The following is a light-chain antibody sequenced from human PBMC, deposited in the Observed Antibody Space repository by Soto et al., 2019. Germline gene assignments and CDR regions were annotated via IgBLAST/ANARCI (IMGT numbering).Light chain of an antibody. J-gene: IGKJ4*01. V-gene: IGKV3-11*01. CDR3: QQRSNWLT. Sequence: EVVLTQSPATLSLSPGETATLSCRASQSVSSYLAWYQQKPGQAPRLLIYDASNRATGIPARFSVSGSGTDFTLTISRLEPEDFAVYYCQQRSNWLTFGGGTKVEIQ. CDR1: QSVSSY. CDR2: DAS.